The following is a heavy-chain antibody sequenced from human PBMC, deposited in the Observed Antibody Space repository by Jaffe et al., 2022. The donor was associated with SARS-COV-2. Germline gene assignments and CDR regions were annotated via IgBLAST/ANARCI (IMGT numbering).Heavy chain of an antibody. D-gene: IGHD5-12*01. CDR3: ARDGWLQSNRDFDY. CDR1: GFTFSSYW. CDR2: IKQDGSEK. J-gene: IGHJ4*02. Sequence: EVQLVESGGGLVQPGGSLRLSCAASGFTFSSYWMSWVRQAPGKGLEWVANIKQDGSEKYYVDSVKGRFTISRDNAKNSLYLQMNSLRAEDTAVYYCARDGWLQSNRDFDYWGQGTLVTVSS. V-gene: IGHV3-7*01.